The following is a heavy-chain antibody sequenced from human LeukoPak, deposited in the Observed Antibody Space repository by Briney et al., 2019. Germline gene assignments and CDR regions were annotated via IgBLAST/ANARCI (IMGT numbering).Heavy chain of an antibody. V-gene: IGHV3-7*01. Sequence: QSGGSLRLSCAASGFIFSSSFLNWVRLTPGGELEWVACISLDGSETFYMDSVRGRFTISRDNTEKSLYLQMNSLRAEDTAVYFCVRDLGHSRHYFEYWGQGALVTVSS. CDR1: GFIFSSSF. CDR2: ISLDGSET. D-gene: IGHD2-15*01. J-gene: IGHJ4*02. CDR3: VRDLGHSRHYFEY.